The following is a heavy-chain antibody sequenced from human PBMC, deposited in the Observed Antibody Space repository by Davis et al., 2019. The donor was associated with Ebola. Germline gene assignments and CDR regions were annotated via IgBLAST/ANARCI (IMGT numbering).Heavy chain of an antibody. CDR3: ARAKYYGMDV. D-gene: IGHD6-6*01. J-gene: IGHJ6*04. V-gene: IGHV3-21*01. Sequence: GESLKISCAASGFTFSIYGMHWVRQAPGKGLEWVSSITSDSGRTSYAESVKGRFTISRDNAKNTLYLQMNTLRAEDTAVYYCARAKYYGMDVWGKGTTVTVSS. CDR1: GFTFSIYG. CDR2: ITSDSGRT.